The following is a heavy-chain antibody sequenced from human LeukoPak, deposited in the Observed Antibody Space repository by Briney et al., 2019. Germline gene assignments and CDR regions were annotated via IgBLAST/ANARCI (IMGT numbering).Heavy chain of an antibody. D-gene: IGHD3-22*01. Sequence: GASVKVSCKASGGTFSSYAISWVRQAPGQGLEWMGGIIPIFGTANYAQKFQGRVTITADESTSTAYMELSSPRSEDTAVYYCARSRGTYYYDSSGYGPFDYWGQGTLVTVSS. J-gene: IGHJ4*02. CDR2: IIPIFGTA. CDR1: GGTFSSYA. CDR3: ARSRGTYYYDSSGYGPFDY. V-gene: IGHV1-69*01.